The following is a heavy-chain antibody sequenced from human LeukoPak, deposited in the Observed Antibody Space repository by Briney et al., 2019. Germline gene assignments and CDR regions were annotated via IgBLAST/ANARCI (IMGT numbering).Heavy chain of an antibody. CDR3: AKGRLRYYFDY. D-gene: IGHD4-17*01. CDR1: GFTFDDYA. J-gene: IGHJ4*02. CDR2: ISWNSGSI. Sequence: GGSLRLSCAASGFTFDDYAMHWVRQAPGKGLEWVSGISWNSGSIGYADSVKGRFTISRDNAKNSLYLQMNSLRAEDTALYYCAKGRLRYYFDYWGQGTLVTVSS. V-gene: IGHV3-9*01.